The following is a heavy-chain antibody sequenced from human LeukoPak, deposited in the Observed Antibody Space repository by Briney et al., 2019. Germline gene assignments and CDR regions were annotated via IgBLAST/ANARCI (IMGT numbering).Heavy chain of an antibody. Sequence: GGSLRLSCAASGFTFSSYAMHWVRQAPGKGLEWVAVISYDGSNKYYADSVKGRFTISRDNSKNTLYLQMNSLRAEDTAVYYCARDNYPYGLYAFDIWGQGTMVTVSS. CDR3: ARDNYPYGLYAFDI. V-gene: IGHV3-30-3*01. CDR1: GFTFSSYA. CDR2: ISYDGSNK. D-gene: IGHD4-17*01. J-gene: IGHJ3*02.